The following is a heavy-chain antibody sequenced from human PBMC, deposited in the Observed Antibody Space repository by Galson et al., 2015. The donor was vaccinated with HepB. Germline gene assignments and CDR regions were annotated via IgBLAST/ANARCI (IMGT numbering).Heavy chain of an antibody. CDR2: IYQDGSEK. CDR1: GFIFSRYW. J-gene: IGHJ4*02. CDR3: ARGGDYASSPFDS. Sequence: SLRLSCAASGFIFSRYWMTWVRQAPGKGLEWVANIYQDGSEKYYADSVKGRFTISRDNTKNSLYLQVNSLRAEDTAVYHCARGGDYASSPFDSWGQGTLVTVSP. V-gene: IGHV3-7*01. D-gene: IGHD3-22*01.